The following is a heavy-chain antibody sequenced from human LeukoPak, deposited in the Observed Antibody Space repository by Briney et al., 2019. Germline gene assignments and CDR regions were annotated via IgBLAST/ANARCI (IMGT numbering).Heavy chain of an antibody. CDR2: IYYSGST. CDR3: ARVPISGPYTMSIDY. Sequence: PSETLSLTCAVSGGSISSSNWWSWVRQPPGKGLEWIGSIYYSGSTYYNPSLKSRVTILVDTSKNQFSLKLSSVTAADTAVYYCARVPISGPYTMSIDYWGQGTLVTVSS. J-gene: IGHJ4*02. CDR1: GGSISSSNW. V-gene: IGHV4-4*02. D-gene: IGHD3-10*02.